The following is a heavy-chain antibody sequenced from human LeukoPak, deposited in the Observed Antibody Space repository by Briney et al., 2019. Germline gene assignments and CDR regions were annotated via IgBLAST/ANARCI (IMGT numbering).Heavy chain of an antibody. Sequence: WASVKVPCKASGYTFTSYDINWVRQATGQGLEWMGWMNPNSGNTGYAQKFQGRVTMTRNTSISTAYMELSSLRSEDTAVYYCASQSGYSSSWTLSTHYYGMDVWGQGTTVTVSS. CDR2: MNPNSGNT. J-gene: IGHJ6*02. CDR3: ASQSGYSSSWTLSTHYYGMDV. V-gene: IGHV1-8*01. CDR1: GYTFTSYD. D-gene: IGHD6-13*01.